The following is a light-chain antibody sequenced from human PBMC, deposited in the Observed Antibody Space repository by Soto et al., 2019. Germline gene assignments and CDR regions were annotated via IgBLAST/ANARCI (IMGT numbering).Light chain of an antibody. CDR2: ANN. V-gene: IGLV1-40*01. Sequence: QSVLTQPPSVSGAPGQRVTISCTGSSSNIGAGYDVHWYQQLPGTAPKLLIYANNNRPSGVPGRFSGSKSGTSASLAITGLQAEDEADYYCQSYDRSLNAVIFGGGTKLTVI. CDR1: SSNIGAGYD. CDR3: QSYDRSLNAVI. J-gene: IGLJ2*01.